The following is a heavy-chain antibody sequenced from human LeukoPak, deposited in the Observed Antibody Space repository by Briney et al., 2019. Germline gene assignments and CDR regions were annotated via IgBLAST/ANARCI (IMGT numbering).Heavy chain of an antibody. CDR2: IIPIFGTA. D-gene: IGHD6-13*01. CDR1: GGTFSSYA. CDR3: ARGGYSSSSWYDFDY. V-gene: IGHV1-69*13. J-gene: IGHJ4*02. Sequence: GASVKVSCKASGGTFSSYAISWVRQAPGQGLEWMGGIIPIFGTANYAQKFQGRVTITADESTSTAYMELSSLRSEDTAVYYCARGGYSSSSWYDFDYWGRGTLVTVSS.